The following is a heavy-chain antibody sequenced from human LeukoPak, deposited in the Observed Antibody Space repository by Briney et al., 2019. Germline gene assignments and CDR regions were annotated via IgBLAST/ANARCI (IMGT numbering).Heavy chain of an antibody. V-gene: IGHV3-23*01. J-gene: IGHJ4*02. D-gene: IGHD3-3*01. CDR3: ARARGGYYTDYYFDS. Sequence: GGSLRLSCAASGFNFNNYAMSWVRQAPGKGLEWVSTLSGTGGSTYYADSVRGRFTISRDNSKNTLYLQMDSLRAEDTAVYYCARARGGYYTDYYFDSWGQGTLVTVSS. CDR2: LSGTGGST. CDR1: GFNFNNYA.